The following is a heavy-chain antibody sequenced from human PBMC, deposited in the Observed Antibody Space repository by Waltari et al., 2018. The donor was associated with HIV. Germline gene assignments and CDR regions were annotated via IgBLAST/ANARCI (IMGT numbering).Heavy chain of an antibody. CDR1: GGTFSSYA. CDR2: TIPIFGSA. V-gene: IGHV1-69*01. CDR3: ARWGDGYKQGMWYFDY. Sequence: QVQLVQSGAEVKKPGSSVRVSCKASGGTFSSYAINWVRQAPGQGLEWMGGTIPIFGSAAYAQKFQDRLTIIADESTSTAYMDLSSLTSEDTAVYYCARWGDGYKQGMWYFDYWGPGTQVTVSS. D-gene: IGHD5-12*01. J-gene: IGHJ4*02.